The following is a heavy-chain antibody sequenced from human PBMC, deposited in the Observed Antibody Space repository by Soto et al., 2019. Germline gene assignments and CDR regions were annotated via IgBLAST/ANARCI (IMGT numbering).Heavy chain of an antibody. Sequence: PGGSLRLSCAASGFTVSSNYMSWVRQAPGKGLEWVSVIYSGGSTYYADSVKGRVTISRDNSKNTLYLQMNSLRAEDTAVYYCARDENNGLLWFGEHHTPPAYGMDVWGQGTTVTVSS. J-gene: IGHJ6*02. CDR2: IYSGGST. CDR1: GFTVSSNY. CDR3: ARDENNGLLWFGEHHTPPAYGMDV. D-gene: IGHD3-10*01. V-gene: IGHV3-66*01.